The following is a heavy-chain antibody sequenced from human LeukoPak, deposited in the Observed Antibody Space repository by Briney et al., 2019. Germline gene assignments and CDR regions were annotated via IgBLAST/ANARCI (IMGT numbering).Heavy chain of an antibody. V-gene: IGHV3-48*04. CDR3: AELGITMIGGV. Sequence: GGSLRLSCAASGFTFSTYSMNWVRQAPGKGLEWVSYVSSSSGTIYYADSVKGRFTISRDNAKNSLYLQMNSLRAEDTAVYYCAELGITMIGGVWGKGTTVTISS. J-gene: IGHJ6*04. CDR1: GFTFSTYS. CDR2: VSSSSGTI. D-gene: IGHD3-10*02.